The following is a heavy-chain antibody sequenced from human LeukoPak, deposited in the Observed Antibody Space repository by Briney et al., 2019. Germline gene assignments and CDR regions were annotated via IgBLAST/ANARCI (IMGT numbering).Heavy chain of an antibody. V-gene: IGHV3-21*01. Sequence: GGSLRLSCAASGFTFSSYSMNWVRQAPGKGLEWVSSISSSSSYIYYADLVKGRFTISRDNAKNSLYLQMNSLRAEDTAVYYCARERSAMVTGFDYWGQGTLVTVSS. CDR3: ARERSAMVTGFDY. J-gene: IGHJ4*02. CDR1: GFTFSSYS. CDR2: ISSSSSYI. D-gene: IGHD5-18*01.